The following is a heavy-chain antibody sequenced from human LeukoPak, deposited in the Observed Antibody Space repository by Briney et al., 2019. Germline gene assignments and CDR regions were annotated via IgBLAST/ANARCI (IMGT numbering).Heavy chain of an antibody. V-gene: IGHV1-3*01. CDR1: GYTFTSYA. J-gene: IGHJ3*02. CDR2: INAGNGNT. D-gene: IGHD1-26*01. Sequence: ASVKVSCKASGYTFTSYAMHWVRQAPGQRLEWMGWINAGNGNTKYSQKFQGRVTITRDTSASTAYMELSSLRSEDTAVYYCARDWMGATTDAFDIWGQGTMVTVSS. CDR3: ARDWMGATTDAFDI.